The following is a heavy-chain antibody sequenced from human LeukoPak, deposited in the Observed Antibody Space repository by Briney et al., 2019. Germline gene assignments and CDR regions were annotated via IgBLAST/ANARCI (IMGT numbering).Heavy chain of an antibody. V-gene: IGHV3-48*03. CDR3: ARGDLVVTLEGPIDY. D-gene: IGHD2-21*02. J-gene: IGHJ4*02. Sequence: PGGSLRLSCAASGFTFSTYEMNWVRQAPGKGLEWVSYISRDGASYYADSVKGRITISRDNAKNSLYLQMNSLRAEDTAVYYCARGDLVVTLEGPIDYWGQGTLVTVSS. CDR1: GFTFSTYE. CDR2: ISRDGAS.